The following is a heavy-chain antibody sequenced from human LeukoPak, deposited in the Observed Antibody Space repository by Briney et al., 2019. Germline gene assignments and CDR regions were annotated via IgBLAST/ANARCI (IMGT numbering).Heavy chain of an antibody. Sequence: ASVKVSCKASGGTFSSYAISWVRQAPGQGLEWMGRIIPILGIANYAQKFQGRVTITADKSTSTAYMELSSLRSEDTAVYYCARGSGGYSYGDYYYGMDVWGQGTTVTVSS. V-gene: IGHV1-69*04. CDR2: IIPILGIA. CDR3: ARGSGGYSYGDYYYGMDV. D-gene: IGHD5-18*01. CDR1: GGTFSSYA. J-gene: IGHJ6*02.